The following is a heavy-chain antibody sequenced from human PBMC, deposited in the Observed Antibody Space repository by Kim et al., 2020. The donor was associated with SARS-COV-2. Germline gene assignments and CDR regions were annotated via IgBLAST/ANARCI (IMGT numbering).Heavy chain of an antibody. CDR1: VYTFTSYA. CDR3: ASKDDIAVAGGGFDY. CDR2: INTNTGNP. V-gene: IGHV7-4-1*02. D-gene: IGHD6-19*01. Sequence: ASVKVSCKASVYTFTSYAMNWVRQAPGQGLEWMGWINTNTGNPTYAQGFTGRFVFSLDTSVSTAYLQISSLKAEDTAVYYCASKDDIAVAGGGFDYWGQGTLVTVSS. J-gene: IGHJ4*02.